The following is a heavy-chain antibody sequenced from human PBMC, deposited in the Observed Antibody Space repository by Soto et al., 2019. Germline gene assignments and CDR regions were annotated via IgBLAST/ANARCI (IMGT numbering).Heavy chain of an antibody. CDR2: IDIAGSTT. J-gene: IGHJ4*02. V-gene: IGHV3-74*01. CDR3: ARDQTVAGPTTSDY. CDR1: GFTFSSYW. Sequence: GGSLRLSCAASGFTFSSYWMHWVRQTPGKGLVWVSRIDIAGSTTTYADSVKGRFTISRDNAKNTLYLQMNSLRAEDTAVYYCARDQTVAGPTTSDYCGQGTLVTVSS. D-gene: IGHD6-19*01.